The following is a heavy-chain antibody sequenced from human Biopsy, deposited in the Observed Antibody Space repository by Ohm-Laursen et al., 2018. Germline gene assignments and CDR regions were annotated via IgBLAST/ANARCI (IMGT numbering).Heavy chain of an antibody. V-gene: IGHV1-69*06. D-gene: IGHD3-9*01. Sequence: SVKVSCKVSSYTFTDYNIHWMRQAPGQGLEWLGGNIPILGTGNYAQKFQDRVTVAADTSTSTATMGLRSLRSDDTAVYYCATKLTGYFHHWGQGTLVIVSS. CDR3: ATKLTGYFHH. CDR2: NIPILGTG. CDR1: SYTFTDYN. J-gene: IGHJ1*01.